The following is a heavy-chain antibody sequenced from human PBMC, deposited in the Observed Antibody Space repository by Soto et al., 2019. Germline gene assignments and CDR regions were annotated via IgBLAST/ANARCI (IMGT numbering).Heavy chain of an antibody. CDR3: ARVPLRYSSSHNFDS. D-gene: IGHD6-19*01. Sequence: PSETLSLTCSVSGVSVSSGSFYWSWIRQPPGKGLEWIGFIYNTETFNYNPSLKSQVTLSVDASKHQFSLKLSSVTAADTAVYYCARVPLRYSSSHNFDSWGQGALVTVSS. J-gene: IGHJ4*02. CDR1: GVSVSSGSFY. V-gene: IGHV4-61*01. CDR2: IYNTETF.